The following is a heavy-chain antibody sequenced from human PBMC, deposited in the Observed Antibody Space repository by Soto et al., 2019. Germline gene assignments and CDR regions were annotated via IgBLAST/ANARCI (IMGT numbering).Heavy chain of an antibody. CDR1: GFTVSSNY. CDR2: IYSGGST. V-gene: IGHV3-53*01. D-gene: IGHD3-22*01. CDR3: ARLVIYYDSSGYSKSFDY. J-gene: IGHJ4*02. Sequence: GGSLRLSCTASGFTVSSNYMSWVRQAPGKGLEWVSVIYSGGSTYYADSVKGRFTISRDNSKNTLYLQMNSLRAEDTAVYYCARLVIYYDSSGYSKSFDYWGQGTLVTVSS.